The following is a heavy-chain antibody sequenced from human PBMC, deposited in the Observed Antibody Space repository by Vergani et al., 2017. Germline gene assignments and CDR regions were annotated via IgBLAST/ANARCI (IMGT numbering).Heavy chain of an antibody. CDR3: ARTLSDSRGYYLDY. V-gene: IGHV2-70*04. D-gene: IGHD3-22*01. CDR1: GFSLTTYGMR. Sequence: QVTLKESGPALVKPTQTLTLTCTFSGFSLTTYGMRFIWLRQPPGKALEWLARIDWDNDTYYRTSLRTRLNISKDTFKNQVALTMTNMDPVDTATYYCARTLSDSRGYYLDYWGQGTLVTVSS. J-gene: IGHJ4*02. CDR2: IDWDNDT.